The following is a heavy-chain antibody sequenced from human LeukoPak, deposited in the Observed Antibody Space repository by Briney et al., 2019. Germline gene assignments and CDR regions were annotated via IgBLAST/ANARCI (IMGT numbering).Heavy chain of an antibody. CDR2: IWYDGSNK. CDR3: ARDFAGYSYGLAMTY. D-gene: IGHD5-18*01. CDR1: GFTFSSYS. J-gene: IGHJ4*02. V-gene: IGHV3-33*08. Sequence: GGSLRLSCAASGFTFSSYSMNWVRQAPGKGLEWVAVIWYDGSNKYYAVSVKGRFTISRDNSKNTLYLQMNSLRAEDTAVYYCARDFAGYSYGLAMTYWGQGTLVTVSS.